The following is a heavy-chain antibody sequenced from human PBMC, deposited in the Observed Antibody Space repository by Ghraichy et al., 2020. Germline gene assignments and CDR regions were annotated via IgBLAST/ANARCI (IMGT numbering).Heavy chain of an antibody. CDR3: ARHVGVARTRGFDY. Sequence: SETLFLTCAVSGDSISSSNWWSWVRQPPGKGLEWIGEIYHSGSTYSNPSLKSRVTISMDKSRNQLSLSLTSVTAADTAVYYCARHVGVARTRGFDYWGQGTLVSVSS. D-gene: IGHD6-19*01. V-gene: IGHV4-4*02. CDR2: IYHSGST. CDR1: GDSISSSNW. J-gene: IGHJ4*02.